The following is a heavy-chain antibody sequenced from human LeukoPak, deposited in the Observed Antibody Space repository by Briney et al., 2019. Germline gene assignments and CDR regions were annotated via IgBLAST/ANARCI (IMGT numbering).Heavy chain of an antibody. CDR2: ISGSGGST. Sequence: GGSLRLSCAASGFTFSSYAMSWVRQAPGKGLEWVSGISGSGGSTYYADSVKGRFTISRDNSKNTLYPHMNSLRAEDTAVYYCAKGHRYSGSYHFDYWGQGTLVTVSS. V-gene: IGHV3-23*01. CDR1: GFTFSSYA. J-gene: IGHJ4*02. D-gene: IGHD1-26*01. CDR3: AKGHRYSGSYHFDY.